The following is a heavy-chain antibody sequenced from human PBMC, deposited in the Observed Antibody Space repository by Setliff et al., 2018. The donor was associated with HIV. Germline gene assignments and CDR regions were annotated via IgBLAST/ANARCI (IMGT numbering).Heavy chain of an antibody. CDR1: GDSIHSVTSY. J-gene: IGHJ6*03. D-gene: IGHD3-9*01. CDR2: IYYTGYT. CDR3: ARHTAVNVSPSGLGYYY. V-gene: IGHV4-39*01. Sequence: KPSETLSLTCTVSGDSIHSVTSYWGWFRQSPGKGLEWTGTIYYTGYTFNNPSLTSRVTMSVDTSKSQFSLKLQSVTAADTAIYYCARHTAVNVSPSGLGYYY.